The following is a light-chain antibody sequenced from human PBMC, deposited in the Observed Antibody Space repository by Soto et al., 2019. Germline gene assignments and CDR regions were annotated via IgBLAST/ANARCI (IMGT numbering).Light chain of an antibody. Sequence: QSALTQPPSASGSPGQSVTISCTGTKNDIGVYDFVSWYQHHPGKAPRLIIYEVVQRPSGVPDRFSGSKSGNTASLTVYGLQAADEGDYFCKSYAGSNTYVFGSGTKLTVL. CDR1: KNDIGVYDF. CDR2: EVV. CDR3: KSYAGSNTYV. V-gene: IGLV2-8*01. J-gene: IGLJ1*01.